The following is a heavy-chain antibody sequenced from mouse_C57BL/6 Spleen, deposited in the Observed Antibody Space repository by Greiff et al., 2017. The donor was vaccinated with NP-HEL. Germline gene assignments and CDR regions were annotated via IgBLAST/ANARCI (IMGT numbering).Heavy chain of an antibody. CDR2: IDPSDSET. J-gene: IGHJ2*01. V-gene: IGHV1-52*01. CDR3: ARYYGSSYFDY. D-gene: IGHD1-1*01. Sequence: QVQLQQPGAELVRPGSSVKLSCKASGYTFTSYWMHWVKQRPIQGLEWIGNIDPSDSETHYNQKFKDKATLTVDKSSSPAYMQLSSLTSEDSAVYYCARYYGSSYFDYWGPGPTLTVSS. CDR1: GYTFTSYW.